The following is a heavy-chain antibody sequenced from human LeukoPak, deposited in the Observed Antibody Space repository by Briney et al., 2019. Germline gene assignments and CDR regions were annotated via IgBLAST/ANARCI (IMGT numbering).Heavy chain of an antibody. V-gene: IGHV4-39*01. CDR1: GGSISSSSYY. Sequence: SETLSLTCTVSGGSISSSSYYWGWIRQPPGKGLEWIGSIYYSGSTYYNPSLKSRVTISVDTSKNQFSLKLSSVTAADTAVYYCASVGVAGYDFWSGYPPGAFDIWGQGTMVTVSS. J-gene: IGHJ3*02. CDR2: IYYSGST. D-gene: IGHD3-3*01. CDR3: ASVGVAGYDFWSGYPPGAFDI.